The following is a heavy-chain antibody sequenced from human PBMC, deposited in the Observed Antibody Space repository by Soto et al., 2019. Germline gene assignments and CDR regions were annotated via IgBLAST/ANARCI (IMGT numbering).Heavy chain of an antibody. CDR2: ISSSSSYI. CDR1: GFTFSSYS. CDR3: AREGLWFDFDY. V-gene: IGHV3-21*01. J-gene: IGHJ4*02. Sequence: GSLRLSCAASGFTFSSYSMNWVRQAPGKGLEWVSSISSSSSYIYYADSVKGRFTISRDNAKNSLYLQMNSLRAEDTAVYYCAREGLWFDFDYWGQGTLVTVSS. D-gene: IGHD3-10*01.